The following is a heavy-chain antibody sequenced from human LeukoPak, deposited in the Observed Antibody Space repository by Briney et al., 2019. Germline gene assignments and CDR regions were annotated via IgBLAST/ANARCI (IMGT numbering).Heavy chain of an antibody. CDR2: MSGSGGST. Sequence: EGSLRLSCAASGFTFSIYGMSWVRQAPGKGLEWVSGMSGSGGSTYYADSVKGRFTISRDNSKNTLYLQMNSLRAEDTAVYYCARTSGSYYGGYDYWGQGTLVTVSS. CDR3: ARTSGSYYGGYDY. D-gene: IGHD1-26*01. CDR1: GFTFSIYG. J-gene: IGHJ4*02. V-gene: IGHV3-23*01.